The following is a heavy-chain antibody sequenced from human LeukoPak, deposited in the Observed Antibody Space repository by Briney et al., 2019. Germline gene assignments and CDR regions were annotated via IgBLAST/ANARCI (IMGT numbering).Heavy chain of an antibody. CDR2: ISGSGGST. V-gene: IGHV3-23*01. J-gene: IGHJ4*02. CDR1: GFTFSHYG. Sequence: GGSLRLSCAASGFTFSHYGMTWVRQAPGKGLEWVSAISGSGGSTYYADSVKGRFTISRDNSKNTLFLQMNSLRVEDTAVYYCTRYNVGFESWGQGTLVTVSS. D-gene: IGHD1-1*01. CDR3: TRYNVGFES.